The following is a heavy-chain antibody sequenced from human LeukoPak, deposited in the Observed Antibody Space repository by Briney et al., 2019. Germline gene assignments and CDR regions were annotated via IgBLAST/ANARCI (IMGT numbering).Heavy chain of an antibody. CDR3: ARGGIVGATPQFDY. V-gene: IGHV4-38-2*02. J-gene: IGHJ4*02. CDR1: GYSISSGYY. D-gene: IGHD1-26*01. Sequence: SETLSLTCTVSGYSISSGYYWGWIRQPPGKGLEWIGSIYHSGSTYYNPSLKSRVTISVDTSKNQFSLKLSSVTAADTAVYYCARGGIVGATPQFDYWGQGTLVTVSS. CDR2: IYHSGST.